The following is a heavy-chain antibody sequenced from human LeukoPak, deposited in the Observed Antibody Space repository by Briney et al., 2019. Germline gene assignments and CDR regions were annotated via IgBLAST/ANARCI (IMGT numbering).Heavy chain of an antibody. V-gene: IGHV1-69*13. J-gene: IGHJ5*02. D-gene: IGHD2-2*01. CDR3: ARVDLGYCSSTSCYERWFDP. CDR1: GGTFSSYA. CDR2: IIPIFGTA. Sequence: ASVKVSCKASGGTFSSYAISWVRQAPGQGLEWMGGIIPIFGTANYAQKFQGRVTITADESTSTAYMELSSLRSEDTAVYYCARVDLGYCSSTSCYERWFDPWGQGTLVTVSS.